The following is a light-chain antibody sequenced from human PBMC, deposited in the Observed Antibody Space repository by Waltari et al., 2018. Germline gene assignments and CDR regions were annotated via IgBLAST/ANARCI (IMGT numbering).Light chain of an antibody. CDR3: SSQSSNNVVL. J-gene: IGLJ2*01. CDR1: SNDVGGYNS. V-gene: IGLV2-14*01. Sequence: QSALTQPASVSGSPGQSVTIFCTGTSNDVGGYNSVSWSQEHPGQAPRVIIYDVSDRPSGVSDRFSGSKSGNTASLTISGLQAEDEADYYYSSQSSNNVVLFGGGTKLTVL. CDR2: DVS.